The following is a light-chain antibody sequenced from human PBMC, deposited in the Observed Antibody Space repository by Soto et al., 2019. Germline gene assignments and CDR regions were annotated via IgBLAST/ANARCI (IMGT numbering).Light chain of an antibody. CDR2: DVN. CDR3: NSYTGSSTPDV. V-gene: IGLV2-14*03. Sequence: QSALTQPASVSGSPGQSITMSCAGTSSDVGGYNYVSWYQHHPGKVPKLIIYDVNIRPSGVSDRFSGSKSGNTASLTISGLQADDEAVYFCNSYTGSSTPDVFGTGTKLTV. J-gene: IGLJ1*01. CDR1: SSDVGGYNY.